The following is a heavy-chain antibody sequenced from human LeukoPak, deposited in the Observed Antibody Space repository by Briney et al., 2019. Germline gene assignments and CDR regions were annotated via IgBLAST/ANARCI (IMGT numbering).Heavy chain of an antibody. J-gene: IGHJ4*02. CDR2: IYHSGST. D-gene: IGHD6-6*01. CDR1: GGSITSYY. Sequence: SETLSLTCTVSGGSITSYYWSWIRQPPGKGLEWIGYIYHSGSTNYNPSLKSRVTISVDTTKKQLSLKLTSVTAADTAVYYCARWGSIAVARFDYWGQGTLVTVSS. V-gene: IGHV4-59*01. CDR3: ARWGSIAVARFDY.